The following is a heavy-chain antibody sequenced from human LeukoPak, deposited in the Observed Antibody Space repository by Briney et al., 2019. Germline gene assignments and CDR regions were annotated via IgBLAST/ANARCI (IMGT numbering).Heavy chain of an antibody. D-gene: IGHD2-21*02. Sequence: PSETLSLPRTVSGASISSYYWTWIRQPAGKGPEWIGRIHTSGRTNYNPSLKSRVNMSVDTSKNQFSLKLNSVTAADTAVYYCARVTDPRYNWFDPWGQGTLVTVSS. CDR3: ARVTDPRYNWFDP. CDR2: IHTSGRT. V-gene: IGHV4-4*07. CDR1: GASISSYY. J-gene: IGHJ5*02.